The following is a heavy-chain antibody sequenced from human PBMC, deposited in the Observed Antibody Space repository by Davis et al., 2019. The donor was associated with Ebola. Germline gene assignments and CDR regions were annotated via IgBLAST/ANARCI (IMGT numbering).Heavy chain of an antibody. CDR2: IYYSGST. CDR3: ARAPGYCSGGSCYLYYYYGMDV. J-gene: IGHJ6*02. Sequence: MPSETLSLTCAVYGGSFSGYYWSWIRQPPGKGLEWIGYIYYSGSTNYNPSLKSRVTISVDTSKNQFSLKLSSVTAADTAVYYCARAPGYCSGGSCYLYYYYGMDVWGQGTTVTVSS. D-gene: IGHD2-15*01. CDR1: GGSFSGYY. V-gene: IGHV4-59*12.